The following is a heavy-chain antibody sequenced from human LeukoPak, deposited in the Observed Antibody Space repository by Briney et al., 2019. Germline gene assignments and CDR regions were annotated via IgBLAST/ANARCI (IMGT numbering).Heavy chain of an antibody. CDR1: GFTFSSYA. V-gene: IGHV3-30-3*01. CDR2: ISYDGSNK. D-gene: IGHD3-22*01. CDR3: ARAYDCSGYPFDY. J-gene: IGHJ4*02. Sequence: GGSLRLSCAASGFTFSSYAMHCVRQAPGKGLEWVAVISYDGSNKYYADSVKGRFTISRDNSKNTLYLQMNSLRAEDTAVYYCARAYDCSGYPFDYWGQGTLVTVSS.